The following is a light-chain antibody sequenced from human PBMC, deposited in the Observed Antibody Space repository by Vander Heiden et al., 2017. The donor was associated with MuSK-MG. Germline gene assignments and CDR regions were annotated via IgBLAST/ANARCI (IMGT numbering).Light chain of an antibody. Sequence: QSALTQPRSVSGSPGRSVTISCTGTSSNVDIYNYISWYQQHPGTAPKLIIYDVNKRSSGVPDRFSGSKSGNTAYLTITGLQAEDEADYHCCSYAGSRVFGGGTKLTVL. V-gene: IGLV2-11*01. CDR3: CSYAGSRV. CDR1: SSNVDIYNY. J-gene: IGLJ2*01. CDR2: DVN.